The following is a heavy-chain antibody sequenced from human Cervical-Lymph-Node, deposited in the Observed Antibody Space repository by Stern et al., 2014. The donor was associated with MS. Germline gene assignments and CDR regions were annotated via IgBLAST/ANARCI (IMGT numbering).Heavy chain of an antibody. Sequence: VQLVESCPGLVKPSETLSLTCTVSGGSVSSGSYYWSWIRQPPGKGLEGTGYIYYSGSTNYNPSLKSRVTISVDTSKNQFSLKLSSVTAADTAVYYCASDSSGYYLSFDYWGRGTLVTVSS. V-gene: IGHV4-61*01. CDR1: GGSVSSGSYY. CDR2: IYYSGST. J-gene: IGHJ4*02. CDR3: ASDSSGYYLSFDY. D-gene: IGHD3-22*01.